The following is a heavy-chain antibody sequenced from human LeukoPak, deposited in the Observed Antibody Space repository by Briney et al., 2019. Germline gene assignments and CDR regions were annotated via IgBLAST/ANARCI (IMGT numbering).Heavy chain of an antibody. D-gene: IGHD3-10*01. CDR2: ISGSGGST. Sequence: GGSLRLSCAASGFLFSSHAMNWVRQAPGKGLEWVSGISGSGGSTYYADSVKGRFTISRGNSKNTLFLQMNSLRPEDTAVYFCARDPGGYFDYWGQGTLVTVSS. V-gene: IGHV3-23*01. CDR1: GFLFSSHA. CDR3: ARDPGGYFDY. J-gene: IGHJ4*02.